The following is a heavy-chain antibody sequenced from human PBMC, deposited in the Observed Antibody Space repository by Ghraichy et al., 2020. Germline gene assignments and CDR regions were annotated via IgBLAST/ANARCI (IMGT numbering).Heavy chain of an antibody. CDR1: GYSFSDYW. CDR3: ARRPDCYNGICHKDVGAWDFDL. Sequence: GKSLNISCQASGYSFSDYWIAWVRQMPGKGLEWMGIIYPDDSDTRYSPSFQGQVTISVDRSTSTAYLQWSSLQASDTAMYYCARRPDCYNGICHKDVGAWDFDLWGRGTRLTVSS. J-gene: IGHJ2*01. CDR2: IYPDDSDT. D-gene: IGHD2-8*01. V-gene: IGHV5-51*01.